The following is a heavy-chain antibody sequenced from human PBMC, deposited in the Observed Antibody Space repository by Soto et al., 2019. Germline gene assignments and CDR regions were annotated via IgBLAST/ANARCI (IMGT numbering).Heavy chain of an antibody. J-gene: IGHJ3*02. CDR1: GYTFTSYY. CDR2: INPSGSST. V-gene: IGHV1-46*01. D-gene: IGHD2-2*01. Sequence: GASVKVSCKASGYTFTSYYMHWVRQAPGQGLEWMGIINPSGSSTSYAQKFQGRVTMTRDTSTSTVYMELSSLRSEDTAVYYCARVNQYQLLFLDPDVDAFDIWGQGTMVTVSS. CDR3: ARVNQYQLLFLDPDVDAFDI.